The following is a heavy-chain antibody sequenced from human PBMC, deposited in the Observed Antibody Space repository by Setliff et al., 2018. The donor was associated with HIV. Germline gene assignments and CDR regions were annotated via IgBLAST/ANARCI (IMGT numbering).Heavy chain of an antibody. Sequence: SLRLSCAASGFTFSSYAMSWVRQAPGKGLDWVSAISGSAGSTYYADSVKGRFTISRDNSKNTRYLQMNSLRVEDTAVYYCARETMYDSRGYLSHYFDYWGQGTPVTVSS. V-gene: IGHV3-23*01. CDR2: ISGSAGST. J-gene: IGHJ4*02. CDR1: GFTFSSYA. CDR3: ARETMYDSRGYLSHYFDY. D-gene: IGHD3-22*01.